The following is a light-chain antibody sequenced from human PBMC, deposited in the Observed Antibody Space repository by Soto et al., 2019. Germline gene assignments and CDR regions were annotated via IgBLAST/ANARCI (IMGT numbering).Light chain of an antibody. J-gene: IGLJ2*01. CDR3: AAWDDSLSGVV. V-gene: IGLV2-14*02. CDR1: NSDVGSYNL. Sequence: QSALTQPASVSGSPGQSITISCTGTNSDVGSYNLVSWYQQHPGKAPKLMIYEGSKRPSGVSNRFSGSKSGTSASLAISGLRSEDEADYYCAAWDDSLSGVVFGGGTKLTVL. CDR2: EGS.